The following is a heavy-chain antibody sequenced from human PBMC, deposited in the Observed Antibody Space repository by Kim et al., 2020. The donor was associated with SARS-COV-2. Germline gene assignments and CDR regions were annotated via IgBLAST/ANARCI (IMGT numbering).Heavy chain of an antibody. CDR2: IYYSGST. Sequence: SETLSLTCTVSGGSISSSSYYWGWIRQPPGKGLEWIGSIYYSGSTYYNPSLKSRVTISVDTSKNQFSLKLSSVTAADTAVYYWARRSVLSWFDPWGQGTLVTVSS. J-gene: IGHJ5*02. CDR3: ARRSVLSWFDP. V-gene: IGHV4-39*07. CDR1: GGSISSSSYY.